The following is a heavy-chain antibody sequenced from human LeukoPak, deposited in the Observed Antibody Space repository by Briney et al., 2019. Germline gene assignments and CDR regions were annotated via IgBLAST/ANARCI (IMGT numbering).Heavy chain of an antibody. Sequence: ASVKVSCKASGGTFSSYAVSWVRQAPGQGLEWMGGIIPIFGTANYAQKFQGRVTITTDESTSTAYMELSSLRSEDTAVYYCAREGITIFGVVSWFDPWGQGTLVTVSS. J-gene: IGHJ5*02. V-gene: IGHV1-69*05. CDR3: AREGITIFGVVSWFDP. CDR1: GGTFSSYA. CDR2: IIPIFGTA. D-gene: IGHD3-3*01.